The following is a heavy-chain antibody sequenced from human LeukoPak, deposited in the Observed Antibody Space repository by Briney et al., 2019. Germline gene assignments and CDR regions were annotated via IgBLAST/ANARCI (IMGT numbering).Heavy chain of an antibody. CDR2: IYHSGST. CDR1: GGSITGYY. J-gene: IGHJ4*02. CDR3: ARSPPYYYDSSGHGPHDY. V-gene: IGHV4-38-2*01. D-gene: IGHD3-22*01. Sequence: SETLSLTCSVSGGSITGYYWGWIRQPPGKGLEWIGSIYHSGSTYYNPSLKSRATISVDTSKNQFSLKLSSVTAADTAVYYCARSPPYYYDSSGHGPHDYWGQGTLVTVSS.